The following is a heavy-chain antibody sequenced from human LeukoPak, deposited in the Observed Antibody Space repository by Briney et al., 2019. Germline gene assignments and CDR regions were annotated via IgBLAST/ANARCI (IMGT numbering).Heavy chain of an antibody. CDR1: GFTLSSYA. Sequence: GGSLRLSCAASGFTLSSYAISWVRQAPGKGLEWVSAISGSGGITYYADSVKGRFTISRDNSKNTLYLQMNSLRAEDTAVYYCARGSPYYDFWSTYPYGGFDTWGQGTMVTVS. CDR3: ARGSPYYDFWSTYPYGGFDT. J-gene: IGHJ3*02. V-gene: IGHV3-23*01. D-gene: IGHD3-3*01. CDR2: ISGSGGIT.